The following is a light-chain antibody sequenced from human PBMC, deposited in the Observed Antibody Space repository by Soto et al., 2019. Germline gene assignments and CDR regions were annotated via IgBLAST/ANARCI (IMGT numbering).Light chain of an antibody. Sequence: QSALTQPASVSGSPGQSITISCTATSSDVGDYNYVSWYQQHPGKAPKLMIYEVANRPSGVSNRFSGSKSGNTASLTISGLQAEDEANYYCSSYTTSNTLIFGGGTKVTVL. CDR3: SSYTTSNTLI. J-gene: IGLJ2*01. V-gene: IGLV2-14*01. CDR1: SSDVGDYNY. CDR2: EVA.